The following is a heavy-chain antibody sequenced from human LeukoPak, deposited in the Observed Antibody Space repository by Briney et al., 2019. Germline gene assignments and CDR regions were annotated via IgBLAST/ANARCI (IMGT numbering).Heavy chain of an antibody. Sequence: GGSLRLSCAASGFTFTKFWMSWVRQAPGKGLEWVANIKKDGSEKYYVDAVKGRFTISRDNAKTSLYLQMNSLRAEDTAVYYCARDLSGIAGYTYGRGIDYWGQGTLVTVSS. CDR2: IKKDGSEK. J-gene: IGHJ4*02. CDR1: GFTFTKFW. CDR3: ARDLSGIAGYTYGRGIDY. D-gene: IGHD5-18*01. V-gene: IGHV3-7*01.